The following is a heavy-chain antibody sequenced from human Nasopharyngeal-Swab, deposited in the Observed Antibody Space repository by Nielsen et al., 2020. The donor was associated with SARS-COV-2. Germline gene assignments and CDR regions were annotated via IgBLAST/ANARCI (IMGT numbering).Heavy chain of an antibody. Sequence: ASVKVSCKASGYTFTSHYMHWVRQAPGQGLEWMGIINPSGGSTSYAQKFQGRVTMTRDTSTSTVYMELSSLRSEGTAVYYCARDDDFWSGYYYGMDVWGQGTTVTVSS. J-gene: IGHJ6*02. CDR2: INPSGGST. V-gene: IGHV1-46*01. CDR1: GYTFTSHY. CDR3: ARDDDFWSGYYYGMDV. D-gene: IGHD3-3*01.